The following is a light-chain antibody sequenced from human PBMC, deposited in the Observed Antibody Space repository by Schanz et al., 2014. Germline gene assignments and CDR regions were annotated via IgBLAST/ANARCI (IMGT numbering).Light chain of an antibody. Sequence: QLVLTQSPSASASLGASVKLTCTLSSGHSNYVIAWHQQHPEKGPRYLMKVNSDGSHNKGDGIPDRFSASTSGAERYLTISSLQSEDEADYYCQTWDTGIVVFGGGTKLTVL. J-gene: IGLJ2*01. CDR1: SGHSNYV. V-gene: IGLV4-69*01. CDR2: VNSDGSH. CDR3: QTWDTGIVV.